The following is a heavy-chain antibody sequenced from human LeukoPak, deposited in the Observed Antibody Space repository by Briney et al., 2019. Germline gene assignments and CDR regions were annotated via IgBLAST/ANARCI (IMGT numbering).Heavy chain of an antibody. CDR3: ARTYHSSGYYFYPDY. CDR2: INPSGGST. CDR1: GYTFTSYF. D-gene: IGHD3-22*01. J-gene: IGHJ4*02. V-gene: IGHV1-46*01. Sequence: VASVKVSCKASGYTFTSYFMHWVRQAPGPGLEWMGIINPSGGSTTYAQKFQGRVTMTRDMSTSTVYMELTSLRSEDTAVYYCARTYHSSGYYFYPDYWGQGTLVTVSS.